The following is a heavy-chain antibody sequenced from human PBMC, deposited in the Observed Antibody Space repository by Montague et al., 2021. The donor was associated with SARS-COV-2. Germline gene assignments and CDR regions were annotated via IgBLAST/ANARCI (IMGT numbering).Heavy chain of an antibody. CDR2: IYASGGT. CDR3: GRGVVAATPVVDY. Sequence: SETLSPTCAVSGGSISSFYWNWIRQPAGKGLEWIGRIYASGGTNYNPSLKSRVTMSVDTSKNQFSLKLNSVTAADTAVYYCGRGVVAATPVVDYWGRGTLVTVSS. CDR1: GGSISSFY. J-gene: IGHJ4*02. D-gene: IGHD2-15*01. V-gene: IGHV4-4*07.